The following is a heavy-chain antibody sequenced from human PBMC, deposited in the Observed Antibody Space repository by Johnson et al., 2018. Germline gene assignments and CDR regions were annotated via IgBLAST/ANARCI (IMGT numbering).Heavy chain of an antibody. J-gene: IGHJ3*01. Sequence: EVQLVESGGGLVKPGRSLRLSCTASGFTFGDYAMSWFRQAPGKGLEWVGFIRSKAYGGTTEYAASVKGRFTIPRDDSKSISYLQMNSLKTEYTAVFYCTSWDYDSSGYYSAPFGVWGQGTMVTVSS. D-gene: IGHD3-22*01. CDR3: TSWDYDSSGYYSAPFGV. CDR1: GFTFGDYA. CDR2: IRSKAYGGTT. V-gene: IGHV3-49*05.